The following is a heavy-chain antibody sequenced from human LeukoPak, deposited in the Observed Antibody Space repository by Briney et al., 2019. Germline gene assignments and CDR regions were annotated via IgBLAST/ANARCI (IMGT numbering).Heavy chain of an antibody. Sequence: SETLSLTRTVSGGSISGYYWSWIRQPPGRGLEWIGYIYYSGSTDYNPSLKSRVTISVDTSKNQFSLKLSSVTAADTAVYYCARHYYDSSGYFYQDYWGQGTLVTVSS. CDR2: IYYSGST. CDR3: ARHYYDSSGYFYQDY. J-gene: IGHJ4*02. CDR1: GGSISGYY. V-gene: IGHV4-59*08. D-gene: IGHD3-22*01.